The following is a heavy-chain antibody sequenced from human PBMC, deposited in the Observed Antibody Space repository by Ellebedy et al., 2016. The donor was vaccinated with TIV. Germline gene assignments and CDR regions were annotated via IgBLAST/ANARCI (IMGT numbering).Heavy chain of an antibody. Sequence: GGSLRLSXAASGFTFSDYYMHWVRQAPGKGLVWVSRIENDGRSATYADSVKGRFTISTDRAKNTLYLQMNSLTAEDTAVYYCVRAAKDGYNWVSIDYWGQGTLVTVSS. CDR2: IENDGRSA. CDR1: GFTFSDYY. CDR3: VRAAKDGYNWVSIDY. V-gene: IGHV3-74*01. J-gene: IGHJ4*02. D-gene: IGHD5-24*01.